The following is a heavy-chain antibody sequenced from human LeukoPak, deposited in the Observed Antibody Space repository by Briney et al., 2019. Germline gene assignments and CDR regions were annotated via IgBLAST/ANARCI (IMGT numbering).Heavy chain of an antibody. Sequence: GGSLRLSCEVSGFTVSSNYMTWVRQAPGKGLEWVSIIYSGGSTYYADSVKGRFAIFRDNSKNTLYLQMNGLRAEDTAIYYCASDEGNYFDYWGQGTLVTVSS. CDR3: ASDEGNYFDY. V-gene: IGHV3-66*01. J-gene: IGHJ4*02. CDR1: GFTVSSNY. CDR2: IYSGGST.